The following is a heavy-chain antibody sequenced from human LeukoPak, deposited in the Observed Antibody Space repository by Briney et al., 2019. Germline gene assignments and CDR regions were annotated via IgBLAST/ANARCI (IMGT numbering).Heavy chain of an antibody. CDR1: GYTFTSYG. CDR3: ARGPHTMIGMDV. D-gene: IGHD3-22*01. CDR2: MNPNSGNT. Sequence: ASVKVSCKASGYTFTSYGISWVRQAPGQGLEWMGWMNPNSGNTGYAQKFQGRVTMTRDTSISTAYMELSSLRSEDTAVYYCARGPHTMIGMDVWGQGTTVTVSS. J-gene: IGHJ6*02. V-gene: IGHV1-8*02.